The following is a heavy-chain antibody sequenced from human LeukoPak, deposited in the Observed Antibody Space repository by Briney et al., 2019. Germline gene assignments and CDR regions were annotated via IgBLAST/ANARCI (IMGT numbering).Heavy chain of an antibody. V-gene: IGHV3-48*02. CDR1: GFTFSSYS. Sequence: GGSLRLSCAASGFTFSSYSMNWVRQAPGKGLEWVSYISYSSSTIYYAGSVKGRFTISRDNAKNSLYLQMNSLRDEDTAVYYCARDERAGSGWYFVYWGQGTLVTVSS. CDR3: ARDERAGSGWYFVY. D-gene: IGHD6-19*01. CDR2: ISYSSSTI. J-gene: IGHJ4*02.